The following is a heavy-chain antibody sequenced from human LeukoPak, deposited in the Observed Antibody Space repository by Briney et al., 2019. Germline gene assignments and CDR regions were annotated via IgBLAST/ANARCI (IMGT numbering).Heavy chain of an antibody. J-gene: IGHJ4*02. V-gene: IGHV4-4*07. CDR3: ARESVAAGTRWFDY. CDR2: IHISENN. D-gene: IGHD6-13*01. Sequence: ASESLSLTCTVFGGSISDYYWTWIRQPAGKGLEWIGRIHISENNYYNPSLKSRVTLSLDTSKSQFSLKLTSVTAADTAIYYCARESVAAGTRWFDYWGQGTLVTVSS. CDR1: GGSISDYY.